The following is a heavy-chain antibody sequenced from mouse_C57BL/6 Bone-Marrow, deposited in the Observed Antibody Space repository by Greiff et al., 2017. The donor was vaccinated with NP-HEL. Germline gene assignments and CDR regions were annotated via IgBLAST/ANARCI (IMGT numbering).Heavy chain of an antibody. CDR1: GYSFTSYY. V-gene: IGHV1-66*01. J-gene: IGHJ2*01. Sequence: QVQLQQSGPELVKPGASVKISCKASGYSFTSYYIHRVKQRPGQGLEWIGWIYPGSGNTKYNEKFKGKATLTEDTYSSTAYMHLSTLTSEDSAVYYCASLYYYGSTPPYWGQGTTLTVSS. CDR2: IYPGSGNT. D-gene: IGHD1-1*01. CDR3: ASLYYYGSTPPY.